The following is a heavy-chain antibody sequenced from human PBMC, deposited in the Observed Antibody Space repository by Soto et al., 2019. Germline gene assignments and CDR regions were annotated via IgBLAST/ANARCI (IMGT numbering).Heavy chain of an antibody. CDR1: GGSFSGDY. CDR3: ARFFRSGYYYYYGMDV. D-gene: IGHD3-3*01. J-gene: IGHJ6*02. Sequence: SETLSLTCAVYGGSFSGDYWSWIRQPPGKGLEWIGEINHSGSTNYNPSLKSRVTISVDTSKNQFSLKLSSVTAADTAVYYCARFFRSGYYYYYGMDVWGQGTTVTVSS. CDR2: INHSGST. V-gene: IGHV4-34*01.